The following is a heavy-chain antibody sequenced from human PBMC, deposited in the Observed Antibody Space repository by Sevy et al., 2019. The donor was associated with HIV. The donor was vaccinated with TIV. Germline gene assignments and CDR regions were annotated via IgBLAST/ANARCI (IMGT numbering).Heavy chain of an antibody. J-gene: IGHJ6*03. CDR1: GFTFSGSA. D-gene: IGHD1-26*01. V-gene: IGHV3-73*01. Sequence: GGSLRLSCAASGFTFSGSAMHWVRQASGKGLEWVGRIRSKANSYATAYAASVKGRFTISRDDSKNTAYLQMNSLKTEDTTVYYCTRLGIEGYYYYMDVWGKGTTVTVSS. CDR3: TRLGIEGYYYYMDV. CDR2: IRSKANSYAT.